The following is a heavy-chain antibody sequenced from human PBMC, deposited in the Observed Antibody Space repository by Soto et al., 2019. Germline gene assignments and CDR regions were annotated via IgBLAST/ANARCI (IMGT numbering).Heavy chain of an antibody. CDR2: TIPVFNTA. D-gene: IGHD3-10*01. CDR3: ARGVYGSGNYYTGPSAFDI. CDR1: GGTLSDHG. J-gene: IGHJ3*02. Sequence: QVQLEQSGAEVKKPGSSVKVSCKASGGTLSDHGVAWLRRAPGQGLEWMGGTIPVFNTAKYAQKFQGRVTVTADKLTNIAYMELSSLRSEDTAFYFCARGVYGSGNYYTGPSAFDIWGQGTMVIVSS. V-gene: IGHV1-69*06.